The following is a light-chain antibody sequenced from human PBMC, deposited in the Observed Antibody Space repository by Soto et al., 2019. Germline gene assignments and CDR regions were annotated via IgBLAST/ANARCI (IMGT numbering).Light chain of an antibody. Sequence: QSALTQPASVSGSPGQSISISCTGTTSDVGRYNYVSWYQQHPGKAPKLMIYDVSYRPSWVSNRFSGSKSGITASLTISGLQAEDEADYYCNSFTTSSTYVFGTGTKVTVL. CDR1: TSDVGRYNY. V-gene: IGLV2-14*03. J-gene: IGLJ1*01. CDR3: NSFTTSSTYV. CDR2: DVS.